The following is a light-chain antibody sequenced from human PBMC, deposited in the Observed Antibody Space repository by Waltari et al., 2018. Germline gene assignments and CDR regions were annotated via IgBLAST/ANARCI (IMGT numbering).Light chain of an antibody. CDR1: QSVSRT. CDR2: GAS. Sequence: EIVLTQSPGTLSLPPGERVTLSCRASQSVSRTLAWYQQKPGQAPRLLIFGASNRATGIPDRFSGSGSGTDFSLIITRLEPEDSAMYYCQHYVRLPATFGQGTKVEIK. J-gene: IGKJ1*01. CDR3: QHYVRLPAT. V-gene: IGKV3-20*01.